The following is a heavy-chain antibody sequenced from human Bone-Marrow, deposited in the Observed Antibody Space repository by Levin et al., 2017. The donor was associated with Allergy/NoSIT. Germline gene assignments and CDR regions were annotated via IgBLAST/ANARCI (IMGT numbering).Heavy chain of an antibody. J-gene: IGHJ5*02. CDR1: GFTFGAYA. D-gene: IGHD4-11*01. CDR3: AKHTADYNLNNWFDP. V-gene: IGHV3-23*01. CDR2: ISGSGDYT. Sequence: PGGSLRLSCAASGFTFGAYAMSWVRQAPGKGLEWVSAISGSGDYTYYGDSVKGRFTISRDNSKHTLYLQMNSLTAEDTAVYYCAKHTADYNLNNWFDPWGQGTLVTVSS.